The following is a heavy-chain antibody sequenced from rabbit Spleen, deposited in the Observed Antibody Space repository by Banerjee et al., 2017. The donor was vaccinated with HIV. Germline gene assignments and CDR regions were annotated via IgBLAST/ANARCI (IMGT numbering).Heavy chain of an antibody. D-gene: IGHD1-1*01. J-gene: IGHJ6*01. CDR2: IESGSSGFT. V-gene: IGHV1S40*01. CDR1: GVSFSSNVY. Sequence: QSLEESGGDLVKPGASLTLTCTASGVSFSSNVYMCWVRQAPGKGLEWIACIESGSSGFTYFATWAKGRFTISKTSSTTVTLQMTRLTAADTATYFCARDTSSSFSSYGMDLWGPGTLVTVS. CDR3: ARDTSSSFSSYGMDL.